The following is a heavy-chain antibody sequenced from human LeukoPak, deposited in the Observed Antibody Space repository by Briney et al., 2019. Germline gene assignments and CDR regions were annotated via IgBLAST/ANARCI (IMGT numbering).Heavy chain of an antibody. V-gene: IGHV4-59*01. D-gene: IGHD4/OR15-4a*01. CDR3: ARDSWDYIAMDV. Sequence: SETLSLTCTVSGISINTYYWSWIRQSPGKGLEWIGYVHHTGSADYNPSLRSRATISLDTSKNQSSLKLTSAIAADTAIYYCARDSWDYIAMDVWGPGTTVIVSS. CDR1: GISINTYY. J-gene: IGHJ6*02. CDR2: VHHTGSA.